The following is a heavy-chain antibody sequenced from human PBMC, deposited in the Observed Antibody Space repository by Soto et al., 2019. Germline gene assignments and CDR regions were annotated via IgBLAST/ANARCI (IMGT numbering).Heavy chain of an antibody. CDR1: AGSISSSTYF. CDR3: ATQQEYYYGSGSYYFDY. CDR2: IYYTGST. J-gene: IGHJ4*02. D-gene: IGHD3-10*01. Sequence: PSETLSLTCTVSAGSISSSTYFWGWIRQPPGKGLEWIGSIYYTGSTYYNPSLKNRVNISVDTSKNQYSMKLSSVTAAETAVYYCATQQEYYYGSGSYYFDYWGQGTLVTVSS. V-gene: IGHV4-39*01.